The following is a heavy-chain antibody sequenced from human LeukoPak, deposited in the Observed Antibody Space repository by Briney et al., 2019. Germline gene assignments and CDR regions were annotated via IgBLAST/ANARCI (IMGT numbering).Heavy chain of an antibody. J-gene: IGHJ4*02. CDR1: GGSISNYF. CDR3: ARDGPRSGYDLGHFDN. CDR2: IYSTGRS. D-gene: IGHD5-12*01. V-gene: IGHV4-4*07. Sequence: SETLSLTCTVSGGSISNYFWSWVRQPAGKGLEWNGRIYSTGRSDYNPSLKSRITMSVDTSKNQFSLKLSSVTAADTAVYYCARDGPRSGYDLGHFDNLGQGTLVTASS.